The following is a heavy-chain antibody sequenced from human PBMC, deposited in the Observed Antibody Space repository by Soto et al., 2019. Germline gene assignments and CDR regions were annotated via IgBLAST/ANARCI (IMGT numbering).Heavy chain of an antibody. Sequence: GGSLRLSCAASGFTFSSCAMSWVRQAPGKGLEWVSTVSGSGDRTYYADSVKGRFTISRDNSKNMMYVQMNSLRAEDTAVYYCAKGERNDFWSGFHYDYWGQGILVTVSS. CDR3: AKGERNDFWSGFHYDY. CDR2: VSGSGDRT. D-gene: IGHD3-3*01. CDR1: GFTFSSCA. J-gene: IGHJ4*02. V-gene: IGHV3-23*01.